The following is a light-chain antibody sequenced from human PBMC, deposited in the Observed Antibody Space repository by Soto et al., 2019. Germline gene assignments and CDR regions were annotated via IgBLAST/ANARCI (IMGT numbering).Light chain of an antibody. J-gene: IGLJ2*01. CDR3: QSYDSSLSGYVV. V-gene: IGLV1-40*01. CDR1: SSNIGAGYD. Sequence: LTQPPSVSGAPGQRVTISCTGSSSNIGAGYDVHWYQQLPGTAPKLLIYGNSNRPSGVPDRFSGSKSGTSASLAITGLQAEDEADYYCQSYDSSLSGYVVFGGGTKLTVL. CDR2: GNS.